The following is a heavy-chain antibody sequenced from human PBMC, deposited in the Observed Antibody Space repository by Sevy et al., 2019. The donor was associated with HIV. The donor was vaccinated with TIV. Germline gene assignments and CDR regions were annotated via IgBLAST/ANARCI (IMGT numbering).Heavy chain of an antibody. CDR3: ARSRTFDY. CDR2: ISSSGSTI. CDR1: GFTLSTYE. V-gene: IGHV3-48*03. D-gene: IGHD1-7*01. J-gene: IGHJ4*02. Sequence: GGSLRLSCAASGFTLSTYEMNWVRQAPGKGLEWVSYISSSGSTIYIADSVKGRFTISRDNAKNSLYLQMNSLRAEDTPVYYCARSRTFDYWGQGTLVTVSS.